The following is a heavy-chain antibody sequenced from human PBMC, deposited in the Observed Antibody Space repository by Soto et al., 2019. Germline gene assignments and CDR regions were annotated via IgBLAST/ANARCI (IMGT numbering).Heavy chain of an antibody. Sequence: PSETLSLTCAVYGGSFSGYYWSWIRQLPWKGLEWIGEINHSGSTNYNPSLKSRVTISVDTSKNQFSLKLSSVTAADTAVYYCARGERRYCSGGSCYGNWFDPWGQGTLVTVSS. D-gene: IGHD2-15*01. CDR3: ARGERRYCSGGSCYGNWFDP. V-gene: IGHV4-34*01. CDR2: INHSGST. J-gene: IGHJ5*02. CDR1: GGSFSGYY.